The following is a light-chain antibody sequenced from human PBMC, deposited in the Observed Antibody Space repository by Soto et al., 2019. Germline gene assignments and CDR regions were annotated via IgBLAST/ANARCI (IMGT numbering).Light chain of an antibody. CDR3: SSYTTIKTVV. CDR2: DAS. J-gene: IGLJ2*01. Sequence: QSALTQPRSVSGSPGQSVTISCTGTTGDVGAYNFVSWYQLHPGKAPKLMIYDASKRPSGVPDRFSGFKSANTAYLTISGVQPEDEADYHCSSYTTIKTVVFGGGTKLTVL. V-gene: IGLV2-11*01. CDR1: TGDVGAYNF.